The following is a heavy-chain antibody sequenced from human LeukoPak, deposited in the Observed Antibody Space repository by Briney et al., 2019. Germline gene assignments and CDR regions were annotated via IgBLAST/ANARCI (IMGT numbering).Heavy chain of an antibody. D-gene: IGHD3-9*01. CDR1: GNSISSGHY. J-gene: IGHJ4*02. CDR2: IYLSGTT. V-gene: IGHV4-38-2*02. Sequence: ASETLSLTCSVSGNSISSGHYWGWIRPTPGKGLEWIGSIYLSGTTYYNPSLKSRVTISVGTSKNQFSLKLSSVTAADTAVYFCARIFILSGFSSYFDHWGQGTLVTVSS. CDR3: ARIFILSGFSSYFDH.